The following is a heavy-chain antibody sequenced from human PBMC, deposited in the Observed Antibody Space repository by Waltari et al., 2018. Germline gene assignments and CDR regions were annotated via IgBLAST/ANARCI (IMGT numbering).Heavy chain of an antibody. V-gene: IGHV3-23*01. CDR3: AKVVSSSWYLDY. J-gene: IGHJ4*02. D-gene: IGHD6-13*01. Sequence: EVQLLESGGGLVQPGGSLRLSCAASGFTFSSYTMSWVRQAPGKGWEWVSAISGSGGSTYYADSVKGRFTISRDNSKNTLYLQMNSLRAEDTAVYYCAKVVSSSWYLDYWGQGTLVTVSS. CDR2: ISGSGGST. CDR1: GFTFSSYT.